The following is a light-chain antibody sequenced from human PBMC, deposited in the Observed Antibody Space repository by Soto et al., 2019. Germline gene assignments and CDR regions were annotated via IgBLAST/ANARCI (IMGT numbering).Light chain of an antibody. V-gene: IGKV3-15*01. CDR3: QQYNNWPRT. Sequence: ETVMTQSPATLYVSPGERATLSCRASQSVSTNIAWYQQKPGQAPRLLVHGASTRATGIPARFSGSGSGTEFTLIISSLQSEDFAVYHCQQYNNWPRTFGQGTKVEIK. J-gene: IGKJ1*01. CDR1: QSVSTN. CDR2: GAS.